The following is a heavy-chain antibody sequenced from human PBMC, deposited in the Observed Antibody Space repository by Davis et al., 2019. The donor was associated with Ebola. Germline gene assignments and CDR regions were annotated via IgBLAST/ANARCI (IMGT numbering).Heavy chain of an antibody. CDR2: IYYSGST. CDR1: GGSISSGGYS. J-gene: IGHJ6*02. D-gene: IGHD4-17*01. CDR3: ARGNYGDYIVLYYYNMDV. Sequence: GSLRLSCAVSGGSISSGGYSWSWIRQPPGKGLEWIGYIYYSGSTNYNPSLKRRVTMSVDTSKNQFSLKLSSVTAAYTAVYYCARGNYGDYIVLYYYNMDVWGQGTTVTVSS. V-gene: IGHV4-61*08.